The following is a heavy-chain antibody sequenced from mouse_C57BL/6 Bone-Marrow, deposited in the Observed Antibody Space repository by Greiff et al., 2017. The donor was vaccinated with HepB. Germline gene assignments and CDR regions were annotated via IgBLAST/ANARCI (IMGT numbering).Heavy chain of an antibody. V-gene: IGHV5-6*01. CDR2: ISSGGSYT. Sequence: EVKLVESGGDLVKPGGSLKLSCAASGFTFSSYGMSWVRQTPDERLEWVATISSGGSYTYYPDSVKGRFTISRDNAKNTLYLQMSSLKSEDTAMYYCARHRIYYGSSYVAYWGQGTLVTVSA. CDR3: ARHRIYYGSSYVAY. J-gene: IGHJ3*01. D-gene: IGHD1-1*01. CDR1: GFTFSSYG.